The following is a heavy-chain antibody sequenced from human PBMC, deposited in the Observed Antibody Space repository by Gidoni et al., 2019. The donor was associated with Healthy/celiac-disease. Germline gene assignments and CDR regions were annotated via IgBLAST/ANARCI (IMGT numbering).Heavy chain of an antibody. CDR2: ISGSGGST. J-gene: IGHJ4*02. D-gene: IGHD3-10*01. V-gene: IGHV3-23*04. Sequence: EVQLVESGGGLVQPGGSLRLSCAASGFTLSSYAMSWVRPAPGKGLEWFAAISGSGGSTYYADSVKGRFTISRDNSKNTLYLQMNSLRAEDTAVYYCAKDALLWFGELSGFDYWGQGTLVTVSS. CDR3: AKDALLWFGELSGFDY. CDR1: GFTLSSYA.